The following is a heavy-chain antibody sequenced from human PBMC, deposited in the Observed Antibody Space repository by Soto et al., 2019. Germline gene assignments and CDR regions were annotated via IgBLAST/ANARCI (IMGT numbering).Heavy chain of an antibody. CDR2: IYYSGST. CDR1: GGSISSYY. Sequence: LSLTCTVSGGSISSYYWSWIRQPPGKGLEWIGNIYYSGSTNYNPSLKSRVTISVDTSKNQFSLKLSSMTAADTAVYYCARGVDYGGNSAAFDIWGQGTMVTVSS. CDR3: ARGVDYGGNSAAFDI. V-gene: IGHV4-59*01. D-gene: IGHD4-17*01. J-gene: IGHJ3*02.